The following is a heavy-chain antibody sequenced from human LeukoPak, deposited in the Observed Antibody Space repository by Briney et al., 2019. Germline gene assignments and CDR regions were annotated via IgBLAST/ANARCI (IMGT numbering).Heavy chain of an antibody. CDR2: IIPIFGTE. CDR3: ARDPPIYYDFWSGSL. Sequence: ASVKVSCKASGGTFSSYAISWVRQAPGQGLEWMGGIIPIFGTENYAQKFQGRVTITADESTSTAYMELSSLRSEDTAVYYCARDPPIYYDFWSGSLWGQGTLVTVSS. V-gene: IGHV1-69*01. D-gene: IGHD3-3*01. J-gene: IGHJ4*02. CDR1: GGTFSSYA.